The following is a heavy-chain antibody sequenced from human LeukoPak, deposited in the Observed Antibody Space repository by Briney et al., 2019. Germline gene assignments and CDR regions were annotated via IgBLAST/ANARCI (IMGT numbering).Heavy chain of an antibody. Sequence: GASVTVSCKASGYTFTSYGISWVRQAPGQGLEWMGWISAYNGNTNYSQKLPGRVTITTDRSTTTAYMELRSLRSDVTAVYYCARIIPAGTPTFDYWGQGTLVTVSS. V-gene: IGHV1-18*01. J-gene: IGHJ4*02. D-gene: IGHD1-7*01. CDR2: ISAYNGNT. CDR1: GYTFTSYG. CDR3: ARIIPAGTPTFDY.